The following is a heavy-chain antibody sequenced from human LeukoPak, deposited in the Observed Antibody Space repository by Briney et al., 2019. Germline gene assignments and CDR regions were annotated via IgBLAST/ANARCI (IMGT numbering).Heavy chain of an antibody. D-gene: IGHD3-3*01. V-gene: IGHV3-30*04. CDR3: ARDSSGGDFWSGYYAPRRPYYYYGMDV. CDR2: ISYDGSNK. CDR1: GFTFSSYA. J-gene: IGHJ6*02. Sequence: GGSLRLSCAASGFTFSSYAMHWVRQAPGKGLEWVAVISYDGSNKYYADSVKGRFTISRDNSKNTLYLQMNSLRAEDTAVYYCARDSSGGDFWSGYYAPRRPYYYYGMDVWGQGTTVTVSS.